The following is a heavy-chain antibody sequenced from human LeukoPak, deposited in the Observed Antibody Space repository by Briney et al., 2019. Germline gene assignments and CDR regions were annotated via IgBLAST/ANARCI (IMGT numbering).Heavy chain of an antibody. CDR3: ARANPYYDFWSGYYRRDYYYYYMDV. D-gene: IGHD3-3*01. Sequence: SETLSLTCAVYGGSFSGYYWSWIRQPPGKRLEWIGEINHSGSTNYNPSLTSRATISVDTSKNQFPLKLSSVTAADTAVYYCARANPYYDFWSGYYRRDYYYYYMDVWGKGTTVTVSS. J-gene: IGHJ6*03. V-gene: IGHV4-34*01. CDR1: GGSFSGYY. CDR2: INHSGST.